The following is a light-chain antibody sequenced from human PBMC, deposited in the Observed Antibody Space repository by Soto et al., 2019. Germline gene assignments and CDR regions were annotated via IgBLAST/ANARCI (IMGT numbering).Light chain of an antibody. CDR2: QDT. J-gene: IGLJ2*01. V-gene: IGLV3-1*01. CDR3: QAWDSSTGVV. CDR1: KLGERF. Sequence: SYELTQPPSVSVSPGQTASISCSGDKLGERFACWYQQKPGQSPVMVIYQDTKRPSGIPERFSGSNSGNTATLTISGTQALDEADYYCQAWDSSTGVVFDGGTKLTVL.